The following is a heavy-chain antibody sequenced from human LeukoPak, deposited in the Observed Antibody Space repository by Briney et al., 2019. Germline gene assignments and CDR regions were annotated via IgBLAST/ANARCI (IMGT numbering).Heavy chain of an antibody. CDR1: GLAFSAYK. CDR2: ISTDGYTT. J-gene: IGHJ4*02. D-gene: IGHD3-10*01. Sequence: GGSMRLSCAASGLAFSAYKMHWVRQAPRKGLVWVSRISTDGYTTDYADFVQGRFTASRDNTKNTWSLEMNSLRAEDTAVYYCVRAGTYYYGSGAFDSWGQGTLVTVSS. V-gene: IGHV3-74*01. CDR3: VRAGTYYYGSGAFDS.